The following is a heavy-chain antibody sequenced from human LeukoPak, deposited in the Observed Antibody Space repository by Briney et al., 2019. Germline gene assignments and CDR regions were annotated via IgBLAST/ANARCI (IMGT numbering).Heavy chain of an antibody. CDR1: GFTFSSYG. CDR3: VARGVIITLGDY. Sequence: GGSLRLSCAASGFTFSSYGMHWVRQAPGKGLEGVAVISYDGSNKYYADSVKGRFTISRDNSKNTLYLQMNSLRAEDTAVYYCVARGVIITLGDYWGQGTLVTVSS. CDR2: ISYDGSNK. D-gene: IGHD3-10*01. J-gene: IGHJ4*02. V-gene: IGHV3-30*03.